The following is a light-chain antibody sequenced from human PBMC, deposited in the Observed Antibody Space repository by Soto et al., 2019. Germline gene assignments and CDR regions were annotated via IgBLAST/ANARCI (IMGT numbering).Light chain of an antibody. Sequence: DIQMTQSPSSLSASVGDRVTITCRASQDIAIYLNWYQQKPGKAPKVLIYAASSLQSGVPSRFSGFRSGTDFTLTISSLQPEDSATYYCQQSYSVPQTCGQGTKLEI. CDR2: AAS. J-gene: IGKJ2*01. CDR3: QQSYSVPQT. V-gene: IGKV1-39*01. CDR1: QDIAIY.